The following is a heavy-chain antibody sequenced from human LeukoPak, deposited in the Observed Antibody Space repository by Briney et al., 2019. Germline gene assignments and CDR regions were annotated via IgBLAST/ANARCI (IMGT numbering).Heavy chain of an antibody. V-gene: IGHV1-24*01. Sequence: ASVKVSCKVSGYTLTELSMHWVRQAPGKGLEWMGGFDPEDGETIYAQKFQGRVTMTKDTSTDTAYMELSSLRSEDTAVYYCATDKDTAMFRWGQGTLVTVSS. J-gene: IGHJ4*02. CDR1: GYTLTELS. CDR3: ATDKDTAMFR. CDR2: FDPEDGET. D-gene: IGHD5-18*01.